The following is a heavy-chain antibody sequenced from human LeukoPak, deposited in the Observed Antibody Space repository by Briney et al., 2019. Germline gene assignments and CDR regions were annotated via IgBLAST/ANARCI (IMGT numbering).Heavy chain of an antibody. J-gene: IGHJ5*02. V-gene: IGHV4-34*12. CDR1: GYSLTNHF. CDR3: SRGPAAVHP. CDR2: ILHTSRT. Sequence: SETLSLTCAVHGYSLTNHFWIWIRQPPGKGLEWIGAILHTSRTNYNPSFKRRVTISLDTSKNQFCLIFTSATAPDTGVYFCSRGPAAVHPWGQGALVAVSS. D-gene: IGHD6-13*01.